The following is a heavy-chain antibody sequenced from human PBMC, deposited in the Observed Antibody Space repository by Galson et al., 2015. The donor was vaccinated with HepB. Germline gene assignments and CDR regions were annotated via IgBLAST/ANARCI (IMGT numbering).Heavy chain of an antibody. Sequence: SLRLSCAASGFTFSNAWMSWVRQAPGKGLEWVGRIKSKTDGGTTDYAAPVKGRFTISRDDSKNTLYLQMNSLKTEDTAVYYCTTPRGITIFGVVSPYDAFDIWGQGTMVTVSS. CDR1: GFTFSNAW. D-gene: IGHD3-3*01. CDR3: TTPRGITIFGVVSPYDAFDI. V-gene: IGHV3-15*01. J-gene: IGHJ3*02. CDR2: IKSKTDGGTT.